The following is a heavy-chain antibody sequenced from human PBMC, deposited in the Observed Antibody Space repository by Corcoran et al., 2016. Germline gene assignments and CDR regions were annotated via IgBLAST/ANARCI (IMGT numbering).Heavy chain of an antibody. D-gene: IGHD2-21*02. CDR2: IHHTGAT. CDR3: ARQDEVPVIRHGMVV. V-gene: IGHV4-59*01. CDR1: GVSISSYY. J-gene: IGHJ6*02. Sequence: QVQLQESGPGLVKPSETLSLTCVVSGVSISSYYWSWIRQPPGKGLEYIGYIHHTGATRYSPSLASRVTILLDMSKYHFSLKLTSTTAADTAVYSGARQDEVPVIRHGMVVGGQGTTVTVS.